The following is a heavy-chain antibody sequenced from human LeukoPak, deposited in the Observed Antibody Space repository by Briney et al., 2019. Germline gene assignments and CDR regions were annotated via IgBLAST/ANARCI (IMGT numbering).Heavy chain of an antibody. D-gene: IGHD3-9*01. CDR3: ARVILRFFDWSLDY. CDR2: ISYDGSNK. V-gene: IGHV3-30*04. Sequence: PGRTLRLSCAASGFTFSSYAMHWVRQAPGKGLEWVAVISYDGSNKYYADSVKGRFTISRDNSKNTLYLQMNSRRAEDAAVYSCARVILRFFDWSLDYWGQGTLVTVSS. J-gene: IGHJ4*02. CDR1: GFTFSSYA.